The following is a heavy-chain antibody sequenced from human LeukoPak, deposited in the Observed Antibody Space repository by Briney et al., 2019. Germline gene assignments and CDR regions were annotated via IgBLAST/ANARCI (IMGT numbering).Heavy chain of an antibody. D-gene: IGHD3-22*01. CDR3: ARTRGDYYDSSGYYPYYYYYYYMDV. CDR2: IIPIFGTA. V-gene: IGHV1-69*06. Sequence: SVKVSCKASGGTFSSYAISWVRQAPGQGLEWMGGIIPIFGTANYAQKFQGRVTITADKSTSTAYMELSSLRSEDTAVYYCARTRGDYYDSSGYYPYYYYYYYMDVWGKGTTVTVSS. J-gene: IGHJ6*03. CDR1: GGTFSSYA.